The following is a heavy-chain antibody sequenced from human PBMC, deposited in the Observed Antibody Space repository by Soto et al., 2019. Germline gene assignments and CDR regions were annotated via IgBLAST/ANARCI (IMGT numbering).Heavy chain of an antibody. Sequence: GGSLRLSCAASGFTFSSHAMGWLRQAPGTGPEWVAFVDGSGGDTSYADSVKGRFTISRDNSDNSLFLDMNSLRAEDTGRYFCAKEIFAAAYAAPSAFALWGQGTLVTVSS. CDR3: AKEIFAAAYAAPSAFAL. V-gene: IGHV3-23*01. D-gene: IGHD2-8*01. J-gene: IGHJ4*02. CDR2: VDGSGGDT. CDR1: GFTFSSHA.